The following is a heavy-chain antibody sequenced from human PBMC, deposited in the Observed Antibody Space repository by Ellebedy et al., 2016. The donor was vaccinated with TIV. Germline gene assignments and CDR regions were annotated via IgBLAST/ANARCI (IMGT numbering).Heavy chain of an antibody. D-gene: IGHD3-22*01. CDR2: ISGGGTNT. Sequence: GESLKISCVVSGFTFSSYGMNWVRQAPGKRLEWVLGISGGGTNTYYADSVKGRFTISRDNSKNTLYLQMNSLRADDTAVYYSAKPYDSSGSLLHYFDTWGQGTLVTVSS. V-gene: IGHV3-23*01. J-gene: IGHJ4*02. CDR1: GFTFSSYG. CDR3: AKPYDSSGSLLHYFDT.